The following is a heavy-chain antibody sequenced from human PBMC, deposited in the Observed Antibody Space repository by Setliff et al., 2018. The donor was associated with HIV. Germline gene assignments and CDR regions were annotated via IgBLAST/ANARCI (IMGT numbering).Heavy chain of an antibody. CDR3: ARDWNHYFYYMDV. D-gene: IGHD1-1*01. V-gene: IGHV4-34*01. CDR1: GGSLNDYY. CDR2: INHSGST. Sequence: PSETLSLTCAVYGGSLNDYYWSWIRLPPGKGLEWIGEINHSGSTNYNPSLKSRVPISVDTSKNQFSLKLTSVTAADTAVYYCARDWNHYFYYMDVWGKGTTVTVSS. J-gene: IGHJ6*03.